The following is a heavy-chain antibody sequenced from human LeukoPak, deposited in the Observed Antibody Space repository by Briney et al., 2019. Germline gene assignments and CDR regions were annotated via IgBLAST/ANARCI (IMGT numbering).Heavy chain of an antibody. V-gene: IGHV1-69*05. CDR3: AVRKLVGAYPGGAFDI. CDR1: GGTFSSYA. D-gene: IGHD1-26*01. Sequence: SVKVSCKASGGTFSSYAISWVRQAPGQGLEWMGGIIPIFGTANYAQKFQGRVTITTDESTSTAYMEPSSLRSEDTAVYYCAVRKLVGAYPGGAFDIWGQGTMVTVSS. CDR2: IIPIFGTA. J-gene: IGHJ3*02.